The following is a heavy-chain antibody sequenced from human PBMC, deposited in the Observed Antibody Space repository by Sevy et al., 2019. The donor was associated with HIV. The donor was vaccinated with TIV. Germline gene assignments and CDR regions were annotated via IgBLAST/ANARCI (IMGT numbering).Heavy chain of an antibody. Sequence: SETLSLTCTVSGGSITSLYWNWIRQPPGKGLEWIANIYYNGHINYNPSLKSGVTLSLDTSKNKFSLRLSSVTAADTAMYYCAGENAWGRGYSWGQGTLVTVSS. J-gene: IGHJ4*02. CDR3: AGENAWGRGYS. CDR1: GGSITSLY. D-gene: IGHD1-26*01. V-gene: IGHV4-59*08. CDR2: IYYNGHI.